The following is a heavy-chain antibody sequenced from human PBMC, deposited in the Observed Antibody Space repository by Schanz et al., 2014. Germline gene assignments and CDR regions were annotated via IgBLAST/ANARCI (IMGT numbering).Heavy chain of an antibody. Sequence: EVQLVESGGGLVQPGESLRLSCAASGFSFSNYWMSWVRQAPGKGLEWVANINQDGSEKYYVDSVRGRFTISRDNAKNSLYLQMNSLRAEDTAVYYCARGTDTAMEHRPFDYWGQGTLVTVSS. CDR2: INQDGSEK. V-gene: IGHV3-7*01. D-gene: IGHD5-18*01. J-gene: IGHJ4*02. CDR1: GFSFSNYW. CDR3: ARGTDTAMEHRPFDY.